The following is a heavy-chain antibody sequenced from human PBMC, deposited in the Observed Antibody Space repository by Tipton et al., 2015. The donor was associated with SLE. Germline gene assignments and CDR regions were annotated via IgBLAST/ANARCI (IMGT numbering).Heavy chain of an antibody. CDR3: ARGHYYYGSGSYLNWFDP. D-gene: IGHD3-10*01. CDR2: ISGSGGST. Sequence: AVSGFTFSSFAMSWVRQAPGKGLEWVSAISGSGGSTYNADPVKGRFTISRDNARKTLYLQMNSLRAEDTAVYYCARGHYYYGSGSYLNWFDPWGQGTLVTVSS. V-gene: IGHV3-23*01. CDR1: GFTFSSFA. J-gene: IGHJ5*02.